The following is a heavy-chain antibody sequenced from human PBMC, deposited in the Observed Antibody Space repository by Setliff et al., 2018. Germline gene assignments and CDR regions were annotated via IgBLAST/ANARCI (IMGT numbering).Heavy chain of an antibody. Sequence: PGGSLRLSCAASRFTFSNYWMSWVRQAPGKGLEWVANIKEDGSEKYYVDSVKGRFTISRDNAKNSLYLQMDSLRAEDTAVYYCARDHGSNWYDVGLPEKFQVWGQGTLVTVSS. D-gene: IGHD1-1*01. V-gene: IGHV3-7*01. CDR1: RFTFSNYW. CDR3: ARDHGSNWYDVGLPEKFQV. J-gene: IGHJ1*01. CDR2: IKEDGSEK.